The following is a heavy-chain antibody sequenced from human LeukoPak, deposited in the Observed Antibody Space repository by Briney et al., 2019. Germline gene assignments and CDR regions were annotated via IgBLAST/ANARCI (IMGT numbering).Heavy chain of an antibody. J-gene: IGHJ4*02. CDR3: ARKTGYYFHPCDS. CDR2: INYSETT. D-gene: IGHD3-22*01. CDR1: GGSFSGYY. V-gene: IGHV4-34*01. Sequence: SETLSLTCAVYGGSFSGYYWTWIRQPPGKGLEWIGEINYSETTNYNPPLKGRVTISIDTSKNQFSLNLTSVTAADTAVYYCARKTGYYFHPCDSWGQGTLVTVSS.